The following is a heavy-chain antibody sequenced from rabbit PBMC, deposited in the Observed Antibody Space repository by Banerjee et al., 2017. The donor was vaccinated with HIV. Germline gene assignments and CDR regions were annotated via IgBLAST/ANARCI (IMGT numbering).Heavy chain of an antibody. CDR3: VRTGYANEL. J-gene: IGHJ3*01. V-gene: IGHV1S40*01. D-gene: IGHD6-1*01. CDR1: GFSFSSGYY. CDR2: IDPVFSGR. Sequence: QSLEESGGDLVKPGASLTLTCTASGFSFSSGYYMSWVRQAPGKGLEWIGYIDPVFSGRYYASWVNGRFSISRENTQNTLYLQLNSLTAADTATYFCVRTGYANELWGQGTLVTVS.